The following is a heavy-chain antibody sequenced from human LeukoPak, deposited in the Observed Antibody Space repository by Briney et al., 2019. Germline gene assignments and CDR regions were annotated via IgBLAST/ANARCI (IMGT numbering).Heavy chain of an antibody. D-gene: IGHD3-22*01. Sequence: SGGSLRLSCAASGFTFSSYGMHWVRQAPGKGLEWVAVIWYDGSNKYYADSVKGRFTISRGNSKNTLYLQMNSLRAEDTAAYYCARGLSGYYFDYWGQGTLVTVSS. CDR1: GFTFSSYG. J-gene: IGHJ4*02. CDR3: ARGLSGYYFDY. V-gene: IGHV3-33*01. CDR2: IWYDGSNK.